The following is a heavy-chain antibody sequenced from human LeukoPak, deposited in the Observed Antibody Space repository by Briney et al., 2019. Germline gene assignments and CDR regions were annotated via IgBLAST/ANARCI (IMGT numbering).Heavy chain of an antibody. CDR2: IYYSGIT. Sequence: SETLSLTCTVSGGAITAYYWSWLRQPPGKGLEWIGYIYYSGITNYNPSLKRRVTMSVGTSKNHFYLKLSSVTAADTAVYFCARRMSPGGWFGPWGQGTLVTVSS. D-gene: IGHD4-23*01. CDR1: GGAITAYY. J-gene: IGHJ5*02. V-gene: IGHV4-59*08. CDR3: ARRMSPGGWFGP.